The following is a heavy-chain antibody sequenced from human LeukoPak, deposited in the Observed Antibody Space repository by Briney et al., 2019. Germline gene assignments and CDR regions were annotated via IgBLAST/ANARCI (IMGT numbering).Heavy chain of an antibody. CDR3: ARDGSRDIVVVVAAPDAFDI. CDR1: GYTFTSYG. J-gene: IGHJ3*02. V-gene: IGHV1-18*01. Sequence: GASVKVSCKASGYTFTSYGISWARQAPGQGLEWMGWISAYNGNTNYAQKLQGRVTMTTDTSTSTAYMELRSLRSDDTAVYYCARDGSRDIVVVVAAPDAFDIWGQGTMVTVSS. CDR2: ISAYNGNT. D-gene: IGHD2-15*01.